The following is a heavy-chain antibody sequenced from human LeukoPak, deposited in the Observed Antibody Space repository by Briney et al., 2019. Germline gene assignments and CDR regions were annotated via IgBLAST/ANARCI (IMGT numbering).Heavy chain of an antibody. CDR1: GGSIRSGSYY. CDR2: IYISGST. J-gene: IGHJ5*02. V-gene: IGHV4-61*02. D-gene: IGHD6-13*01. CDR3: ARVQIRSRRIAAAGTDWFDP. Sequence: SQTLSLTCTVSGGSIRSGSYYWSWIRQSAGKGLEWIGRIYISGSTKYNPSLKSRVTISVDTSKNQFSLKLSSVTAADTAVYYCARVQIRSRRIAAAGTDWFDPWGQGTLVTVSS.